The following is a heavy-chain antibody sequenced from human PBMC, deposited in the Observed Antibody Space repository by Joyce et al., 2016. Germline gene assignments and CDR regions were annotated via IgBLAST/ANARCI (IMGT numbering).Heavy chain of an antibody. Sequence: EVQLVESGGGLVKPGGSLRLSCAASGVAFSTYTMSWVRQAPGKGLGWVSSISDNSRFIYYADSLKGRFTISRDNAKNSLYLQMNSLRAEDTAVYYCGRVDPTEQPIDYWGQGTLVTVSS. CDR2: ISDNSRFI. J-gene: IGHJ4*02. CDR3: GRVDPTEQPIDY. CDR1: GVAFSTYT. V-gene: IGHV3-21*01. D-gene: IGHD6-13*01.